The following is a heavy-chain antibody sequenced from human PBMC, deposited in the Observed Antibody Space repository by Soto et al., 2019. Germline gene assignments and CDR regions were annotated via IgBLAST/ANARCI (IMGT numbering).Heavy chain of an antibody. V-gene: IGHV4-34*01. CDR1: GGSFSGYY. CDR3: ARGQHMVRGIYYYYMDV. J-gene: IGHJ6*03. CDR2: INHSGST. Sequence: SETLSLTCAVYGGSFSGYYWSWIRQPPGKGLEWIGEINHSGSTNYNPSLKSRVTISVDTSKNQFSLKLSSVTAADTAVYYCARGQHMVRGIYYYYMDVWGKGTTVTVSS. D-gene: IGHD3-10*01.